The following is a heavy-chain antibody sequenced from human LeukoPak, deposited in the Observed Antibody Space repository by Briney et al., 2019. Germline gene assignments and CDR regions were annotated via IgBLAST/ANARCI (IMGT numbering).Heavy chain of an antibody. V-gene: IGHV4-59*05. CDR2: IYSSGST. CDR3: AKSGGYGLIDY. J-gene: IGHJ4*01. D-gene: IGHD6-25*01. CDR1: GGSISSYY. Sequence: SETLSLTCTVSGGSISSYYWSWIRQPPGKGLEWIGSIYSSGSTYYNSSLKSRVTISIDTSKNQVSLKMSSVIAADTAVYYCAKSGGYGLIDYWGQGTLVTVSS.